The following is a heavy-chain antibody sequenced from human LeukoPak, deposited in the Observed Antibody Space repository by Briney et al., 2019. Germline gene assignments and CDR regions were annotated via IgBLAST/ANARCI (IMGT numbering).Heavy chain of an antibody. CDR3: ARSTDYGDYRFGY. J-gene: IGHJ4*02. Sequence: GSLRLSCAASGFTFSSYSMNWVRQAPGKGLEWVSSISSSSSYIYYADSVKGRFTISRDNAKNSLYLQMYSLRAEDTAVYYCARSTDYGDYRFGYWGQGTLVTVSS. CDR1: GFTFSSYS. D-gene: IGHD4-17*01. V-gene: IGHV3-21*01. CDR2: ISSSSSYI.